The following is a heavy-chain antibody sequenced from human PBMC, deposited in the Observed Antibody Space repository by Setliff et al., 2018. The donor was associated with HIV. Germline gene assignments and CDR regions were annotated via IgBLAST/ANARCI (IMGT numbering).Heavy chain of an antibody. CDR1: GGSISSGNYY. CDR3: AREGARHYGSGRYHSWFDP. D-gene: IGHD3-10*01. V-gene: IGHV4-31*03. CDR2: IYYSGST. J-gene: IGHJ5*02. Sequence: PSETLSLTCTFSGGSISSGNYYWSWIRQHPGKGLEWIGYIYYSGSTYYNPSLKSRVTMSVDTSKNQFSLKLSSVTAADTAVYYCAREGARHYGSGRYHSWFDPWGLGTQVTVSS.